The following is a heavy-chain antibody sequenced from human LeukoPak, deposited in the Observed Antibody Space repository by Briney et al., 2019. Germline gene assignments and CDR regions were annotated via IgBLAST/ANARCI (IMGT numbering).Heavy chain of an antibody. CDR1: GFTFTRHW. Sequence: PGGSLRLSCAAPGFTFTRHWMHWVRQAPGKGLVWVSRINSEGSITSYADSVKGRFTISRDNAKNTLYLQMNSLRVEDTAVYFCTRDRGSTEFDYWGQGTLVTVSS. J-gene: IGHJ4*02. CDR3: TRDRGSTEFDY. V-gene: IGHV3-74*01. CDR2: INSEGSIT. D-gene: IGHD1-26*01.